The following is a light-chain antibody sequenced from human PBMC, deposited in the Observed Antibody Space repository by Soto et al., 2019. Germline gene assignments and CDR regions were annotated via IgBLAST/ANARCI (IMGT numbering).Light chain of an antibody. Sequence: DVVVTQPPLSLPVTLGQPASISCRSSQSLVYSDGNTYLNWFQQRPGQSPRRLIYFGSTRASGVPDRFSGSGSDTDFTLTISRVEAEDVGVYYCMQALQTLWTLGQGTKVDIK. CDR3: MQALQTLWT. CDR2: FGS. CDR1: QSLVYSDGNTY. V-gene: IGKV2-30*01. J-gene: IGKJ1*01.